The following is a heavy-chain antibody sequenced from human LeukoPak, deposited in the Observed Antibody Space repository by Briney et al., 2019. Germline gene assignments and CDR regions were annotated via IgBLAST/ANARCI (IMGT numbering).Heavy chain of an antibody. CDR3: ARGGAYYDYYFDY. D-gene: IGHD3-22*01. Sequence: GGSLRLSCAASGFIFSNHWMHWVRQAPWKGLVWVSRISFDESSTGYADSVKGRVTVSRDNAKNTLYLQMSSLTAEDTAIYYCARGGAYYDYYFDYWGQGTLVTVSS. J-gene: IGHJ4*02. CDR2: ISFDESST. V-gene: IGHV3-74*01. CDR1: GFIFSNHW.